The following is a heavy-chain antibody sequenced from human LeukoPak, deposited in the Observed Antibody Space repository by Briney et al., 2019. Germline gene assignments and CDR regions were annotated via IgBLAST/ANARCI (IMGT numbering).Heavy chain of an antibody. J-gene: IGHJ4*02. CDR2: IYYSGST. V-gene: IGHV4-39*07. CDR3: ARDGRWPEWGNYYFDY. D-gene: IGHD3-16*01. Sequence: SETLSLTCTVSGGSISSSSYYWGWIRQPPGKGLEWIGSIYYSGSTNYNPSLKSRVTISVDTSKNQFSLKLSSVTAADTAVYYCARDGRWPEWGNYYFDYWGQGTLVTVSS. CDR1: GGSISSSSYY.